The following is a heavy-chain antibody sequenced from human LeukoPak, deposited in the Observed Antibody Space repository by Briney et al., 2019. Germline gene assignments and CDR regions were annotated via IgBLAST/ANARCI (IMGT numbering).Heavy chain of an antibody. Sequence: GGSLRLSCAASGFMFGSNWMSWVRLAPGKGLEWVANIKEDGTETYYVDSVKGRFTISRDNAKNSLYLQMNSLRVEDTAVYYCAKEGRSLQTYWGQGTLVTVSS. CDR2: IKEDGTET. CDR1: GFMFGSNW. J-gene: IGHJ4*02. V-gene: IGHV3-7*03. CDR3: AKEGRSLQTY. D-gene: IGHD1-14*01.